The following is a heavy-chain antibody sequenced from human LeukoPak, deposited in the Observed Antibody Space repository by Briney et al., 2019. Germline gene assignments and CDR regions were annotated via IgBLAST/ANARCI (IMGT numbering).Heavy chain of an antibody. V-gene: IGHV3-7*05. J-gene: IGHJ4*02. CDR2: IIEDGSEK. D-gene: IGHD5-18*01. CDR1: GFRITSYW. Sequence: GGSLRLSCAASGFRITSYWMIWVSQAPGKGLEWVANIIEDGSEKKYVDSVRGRFTISKDNAKNSVFLQMNSLTVDDTAVYYCARDHGYDYWGQGTLVTVSS. CDR3: ARDHGYDY.